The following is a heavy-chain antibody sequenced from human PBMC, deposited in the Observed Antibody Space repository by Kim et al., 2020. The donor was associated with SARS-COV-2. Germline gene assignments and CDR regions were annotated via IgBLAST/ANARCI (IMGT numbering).Heavy chain of an antibody. V-gene: IGHV3-15*01. D-gene: IGHD2-15*01. CDR3: TTGCSGGSCYPGDY. J-gene: IGHJ4*02. Sequence: AAPVKGRFTISRDDSKNTLYLQMNSLKTEDTAVYYCTTGCSGGSCYPGDYWGQGTLVTVSS.